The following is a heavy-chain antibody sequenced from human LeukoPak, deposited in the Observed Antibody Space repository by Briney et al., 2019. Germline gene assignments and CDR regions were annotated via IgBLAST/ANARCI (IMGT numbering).Heavy chain of an antibody. CDR2: ISGSGGST. J-gene: IGHJ4*02. V-gene: IGHV3-23*01. Sequence: GGSLRLSCAASGFTFSSYAMSWVRQAPGKGLEWVSAISGSGGSTYYADSVKGRFTISRDNSKNTLYLQMNSLRAEDTAVYYCARDYTDEWYFDYWGQGTLVTVSS. D-gene: IGHD3-3*01. CDR3: ARDYTDEWYFDY. CDR1: GFTFSSYA.